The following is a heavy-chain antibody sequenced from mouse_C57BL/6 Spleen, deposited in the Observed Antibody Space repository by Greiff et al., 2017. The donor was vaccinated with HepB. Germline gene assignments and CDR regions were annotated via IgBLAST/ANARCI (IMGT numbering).Heavy chain of an antibody. CDR2: IYPSDSET. CDR3: ASVTTVVATTRYFDV. CDR1: GYTFTSYW. Sequence: QVQLQQPGAELVRPGSSVKLSCKASGYTFTSYWMDWVKQRPGQGLEWIGNIYPSDSETHYNQKFKDKATLTVDKSSSTAYMQLSSLTSEDSAVYYCASVTTVVATTRYFDVWGTGTTVTVSS. D-gene: IGHD1-1*01. J-gene: IGHJ1*03. V-gene: IGHV1-61*01.